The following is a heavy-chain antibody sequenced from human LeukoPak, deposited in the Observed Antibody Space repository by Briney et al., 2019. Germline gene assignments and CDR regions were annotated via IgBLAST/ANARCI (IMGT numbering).Heavy chain of an antibody. V-gene: IGHV3-23*01. D-gene: IGHD3-22*01. CDR1: GLTFSSYV. J-gene: IGHJ4*02. Sequence: GGSLRLSCTASGLTFSSYVMSGVRQAPGKGLEWVSTISGSGGSTFYADSVRGRFTISRDNSRSTLYLQMNSLRAEDTATYYCSPPRGDSSGYYYVYWGQGTLVTVSS. CDR3: SPPRGDSSGYYYVY. CDR2: ISGSGGST.